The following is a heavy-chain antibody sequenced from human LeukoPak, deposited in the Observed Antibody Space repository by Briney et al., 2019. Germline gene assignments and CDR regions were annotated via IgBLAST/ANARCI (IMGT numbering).Heavy chain of an antibody. CDR1: GGSISGYY. V-gene: IGHV4-4*07. Sequence: SETLSLTCTVSGGSISGYYWSWIRQPAGKGLEWIGRIDTSGSTNHNPSHKSRVTISVDKSKNQLPLKLSSVTAADTAVYYWARDYYDSSGYYGRGGYYYMDVWGKGTTVTVSS. CDR3: ARDYYDSSGYYGRGGYYYMDV. J-gene: IGHJ6*03. D-gene: IGHD3-22*01. CDR2: IDTSGST.